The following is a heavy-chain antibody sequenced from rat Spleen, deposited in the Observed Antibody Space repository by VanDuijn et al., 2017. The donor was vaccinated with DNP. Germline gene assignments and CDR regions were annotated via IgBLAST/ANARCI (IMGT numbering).Heavy chain of an antibody. V-gene: IGHV3-1*01. Sequence: EVQLQESGPGLVRPSQSLSLTCSVTGFSITNNYWAWIRKFPGNKMEWMGYISYTGRTSYNPSLKSRISITRDTSKNQFFLQLNSVTTEDTATYYCARRNSGNYYVMDAWGQGASVTVSS. CDR2: ISYTGRT. CDR3: ARRNSGNYYVMDA. J-gene: IGHJ4*01. D-gene: IGHD4-3*01. CDR1: GFSITNNY.